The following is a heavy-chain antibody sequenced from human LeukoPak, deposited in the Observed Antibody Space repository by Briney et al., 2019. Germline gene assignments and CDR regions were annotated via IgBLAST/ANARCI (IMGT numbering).Heavy chain of an antibody. V-gene: IGHV3-7*01. CDR3: ATPTAGTWHFDY. CDR2: IKQDASER. CDR1: GFTFSSYW. Sequence: GGSLRLSCAASGFTFSSYWMTWVRQAPGKGLEWVANIKQDASERYYVDSVKGRFTISRDNAKNSLYLQMNSLRAEHTAVYYCATPTAGTWHFDYWGQGTLVTVSS. J-gene: IGHJ4*02. D-gene: IGHD1-1*01.